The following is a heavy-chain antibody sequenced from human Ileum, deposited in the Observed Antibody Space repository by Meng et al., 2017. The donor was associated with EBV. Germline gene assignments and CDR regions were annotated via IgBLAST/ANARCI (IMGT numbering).Heavy chain of an antibody. V-gene: IGHV6-1*01. CDR3: ATSRIAKFDR. CDR2: TYRRSRWYY. Sequence: LQLQGSGPGLVQPSQSLSLSCVISGDSVSSDKTAWNWIRQSPSRGLEWLGRTYRRSRWYYDYAVSVKSRINISPDTFKNQVSLQLNSVTDEDTGIYYCATSRIAKFDRWGQGTLVTVSS. CDR1: GDSVSSDKTA. J-gene: IGHJ5*02.